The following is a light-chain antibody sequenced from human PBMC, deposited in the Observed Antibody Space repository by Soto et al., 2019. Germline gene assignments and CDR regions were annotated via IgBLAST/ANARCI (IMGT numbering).Light chain of an antibody. CDR3: QSYDNSLSGSWV. CDR2: GNS. CDR1: SSNIGAGFD. V-gene: IGLV1-40*01. J-gene: IGLJ3*02. Sequence: QSVLTQPPSVSGAPGQRVTISCTGSSSNIGAGFDVHWYHQIAGTAPKLLIYGNSNRPSGVPDRFSGSKSGTPASLAINGLQADDEAHYYCQSYDNSLSGSWVVGGGTKLTVL.